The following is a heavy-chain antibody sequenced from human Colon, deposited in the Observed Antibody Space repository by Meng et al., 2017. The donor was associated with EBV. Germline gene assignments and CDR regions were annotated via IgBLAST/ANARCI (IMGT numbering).Heavy chain of an antibody. CDR2: IYYTGST. J-gene: IGHJ4*02. V-gene: IGHV4-30-4*01. CDR1: GGSINSGDYY. CDR3: ARNYYFDY. Sequence: QVRRQLSGPGLVQPSPTLSLTCTVSGGSINSGDYYWSWIRQPPGKGLEWIGYIYYTGSTYYNPSLKSRVTISMDTSKNQFSLRLSSVTAADTAVYYCARNYYFDYWGQGTLVTVSS.